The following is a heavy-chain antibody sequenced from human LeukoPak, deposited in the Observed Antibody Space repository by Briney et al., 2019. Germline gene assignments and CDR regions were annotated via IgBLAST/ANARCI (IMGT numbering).Heavy chain of an antibody. D-gene: IGHD4-11*01. CDR3: ARGIRQYAKSYFDY. Sequence: GGSLRLSCAASGFTFSDYYMSWIRQAPGKGLEWLSYISSSGTTIYYTDSVKGRFTISRDNAKNSLYLQMNSLRAEDTAVYYCARGIRQYAKSYFDYRGQGTLVTVSS. CDR2: ISSSGTTI. V-gene: IGHV3-11*01. J-gene: IGHJ4*02. CDR1: GFTFSDYY.